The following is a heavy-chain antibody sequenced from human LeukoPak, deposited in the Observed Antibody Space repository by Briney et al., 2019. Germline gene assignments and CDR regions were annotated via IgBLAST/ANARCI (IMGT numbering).Heavy chain of an antibody. Sequence: SVKVSCKASGYTFTGYHMHWVRQAPGQGLEWMGGIIPIFGTADYAQKFQGRVTITADESTSTAYMELSSLRSEDTAVYYCARDFVSGNVAFDPWGQGTLVTVSS. CDR1: GYTFTGYH. V-gene: IGHV1-69*13. J-gene: IGHJ5*02. CDR3: ARDFVSGNVAFDP. CDR2: IIPIFGTA. D-gene: IGHD1-1*01.